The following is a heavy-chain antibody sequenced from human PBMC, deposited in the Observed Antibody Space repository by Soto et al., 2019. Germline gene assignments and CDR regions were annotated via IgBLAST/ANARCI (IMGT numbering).Heavy chain of an antibody. J-gene: IGHJ4*02. CDR2: IYWDDGK. D-gene: IGHD3-9*01. CDR3: AHRTAYDISTGYYPFDY. Sequence: SGPKLVNPTQTLTLTCTFSGFSLSTSGVGVAWIRQPPGKTLEWLALIYWDDGKPYSPSLKTRLNITKDTSKNRVVLTLTNGDPVYTDTYDCAHRTAYDISTGYYPFDYWGQGSLVTVSS. V-gene: IGHV2-5*02. CDR1: GFSLSTSGVG.